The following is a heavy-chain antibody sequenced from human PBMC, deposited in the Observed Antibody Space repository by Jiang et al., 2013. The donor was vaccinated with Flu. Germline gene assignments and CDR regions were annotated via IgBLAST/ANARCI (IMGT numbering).Heavy chain of an antibody. CDR3: ARDREVNFFDWLLNY. D-gene: IGHD3-9*01. CDR2: ISFDGNNQ. Sequence: VQLVESGGGVVQPGRSLRLSCAGSGFIFSGYAMHWVRQAPGKGLEWVATISFDGNNQYYAVSVEGRFTISRDNSKKMLYLQMNSLRAEDTAVYYCARDREVNFFDWLLNYWGQGTLVTVSS. CDR1: GFIFSGYA. J-gene: IGHJ4*02. V-gene: IGHV3-30-3*01.